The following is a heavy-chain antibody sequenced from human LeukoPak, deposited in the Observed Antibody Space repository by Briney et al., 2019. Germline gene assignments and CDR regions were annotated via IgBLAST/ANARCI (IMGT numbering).Heavy chain of an antibody. CDR3: ARTPVLPGIAAAAIQPSYYYGMDV. Sequence: GGSLRLSCAASGFTFSDYYMSWIRQAPGKGLEWVSYISSSGSTIYYADSVKGRFTISRDNAKNSLYLQMNSLRAEDTAVYYCARTPVLPGIAAAAIQPSYYYGMDVWGQGTTVTVSS. D-gene: IGHD6-13*01. CDR1: GFTFSDYY. J-gene: IGHJ6*02. V-gene: IGHV3-11*01. CDR2: ISSSGSTI.